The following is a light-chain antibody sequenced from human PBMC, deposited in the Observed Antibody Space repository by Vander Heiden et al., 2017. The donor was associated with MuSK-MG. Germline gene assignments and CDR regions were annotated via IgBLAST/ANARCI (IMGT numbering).Light chain of an antibody. CDR1: QSVSSY. J-gene: IGKJ1*01. CDR2: DAS. CDR3: QQRGNWPPTWT. V-gene: IGKV3-11*01. Sequence: EIVLTHSPATLSLSPGERATLSCRASQSVSSYLAWYQQKPGQVPRLLIYDASNRATGIPARFSGSGSGTDFTLTISSLEPEDFAVYYCQQRGNWPPTWTFGQGTKVEIK.